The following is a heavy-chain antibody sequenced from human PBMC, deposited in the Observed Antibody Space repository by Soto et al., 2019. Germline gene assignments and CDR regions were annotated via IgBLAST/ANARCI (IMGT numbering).Heavy chain of an antibody. D-gene: IGHD1-7*01. CDR3: ARDGVSSTEYTWNYGTYFDY. CDR2: IKSKTDGGTT. V-gene: IGHV3-15*07. Sequence: GGSLRLSCAASGFTFSNAWMNWVRQAPGKGLEWVGRIKSKTDGGTTDYAAPVKGRFTISRDDSKNTLYLQMNSLKTEDTAVYYCARDGVSSTEYTWNYGTYFDYWGQGALVTVSS. J-gene: IGHJ4*02. CDR1: GFTFSNAW.